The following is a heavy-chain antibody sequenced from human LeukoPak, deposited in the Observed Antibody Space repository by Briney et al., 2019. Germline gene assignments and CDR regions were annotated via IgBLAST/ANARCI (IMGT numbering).Heavy chain of an antibody. CDR2: IYTSGST. J-gene: IGHJ5*02. CDR1: GGSISSHY. CDR3: ARNGLLWFGDARWFDP. Sequence: SETLSLTCTVSGGSISSHYWSWIRQPPGKGLEWIGYIYTSGSTNYNPSLKSRVTISVDTSKNQFSLKLSSVTAADTAVYYCARNGLLWFGDARWFDPWGQGTLVTVSS. D-gene: IGHD3-10*01. V-gene: IGHV4-4*09.